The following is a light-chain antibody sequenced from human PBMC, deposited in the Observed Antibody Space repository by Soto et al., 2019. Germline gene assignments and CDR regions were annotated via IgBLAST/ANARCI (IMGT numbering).Light chain of an antibody. Sequence: QSVLTQPASVSGSPGQSITISCTGTSRDMGGYDYVTWYQQRPGKAPKWMIYEVRYRPSGVSNRFSGSKSGNTASLTISGLQAEDEADYYCCSYTRTSNHYFFGSGTKVTVL. CDR1: SRDMGGYDY. V-gene: IGLV2-14*01. J-gene: IGLJ1*01. CDR3: CSYTRTSNHYF. CDR2: EVR.